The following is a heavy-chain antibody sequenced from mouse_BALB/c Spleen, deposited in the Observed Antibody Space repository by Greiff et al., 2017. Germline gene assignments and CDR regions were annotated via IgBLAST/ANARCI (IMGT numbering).Heavy chain of an antibody. Sequence: EVKLVESGPGLVKPSQSLSLTCTVTGYSITSDYAWNWIRQFPGNKLEWMGYISYSGSTSYNPSLKSRISITRDTSKNQFFLQLNSVTTEDTATYYCAKLGTEAWFAYWGQGTLVTVSA. D-gene: IGHD4-1*01. J-gene: IGHJ3*01. CDR2: ISYSGST. CDR3: AKLGTEAWFAY. V-gene: IGHV3-2*02. CDR1: GYSITSDYA.